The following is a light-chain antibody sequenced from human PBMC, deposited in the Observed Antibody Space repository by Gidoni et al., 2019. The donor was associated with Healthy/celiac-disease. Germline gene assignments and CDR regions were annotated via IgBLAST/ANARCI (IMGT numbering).Light chain of an antibody. CDR3: QQSYSTHLLT. CDR1: QSISSN. CDR2: AAS. V-gene: IGKV1-39*01. Sequence: DIQMTQSPSSLSASVGDRVTITCRASQSISSNLYWYQQKPGKAPRLLIYAASSLQSGVPARFSGSGSGTDFTLTISSLQPEDFAAYYCQQSYSTHLLTFGGGTKVEIK. J-gene: IGKJ4*01.